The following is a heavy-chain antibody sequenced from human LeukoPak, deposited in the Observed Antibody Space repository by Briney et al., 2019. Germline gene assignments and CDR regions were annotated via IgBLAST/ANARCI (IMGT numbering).Heavy chain of an antibody. J-gene: IGHJ5*02. CDR1: GYTFTSYG. V-gene: IGHV1-18*04. CDR3: ARVSPGVGYCSSTSCYWFDP. D-gene: IGHD2-2*01. Sequence: ASVKVSCKASGYTFTSYGISWVRQAPGQGPEWMGWTSAYNGNTNYAQKLQGRVTMTTDTSTSTAYMELRSLRSDDTAVYYCARVSPGVGYCSSTSCYWFDPWGQGTLVTVSS. CDR2: TSAYNGNT.